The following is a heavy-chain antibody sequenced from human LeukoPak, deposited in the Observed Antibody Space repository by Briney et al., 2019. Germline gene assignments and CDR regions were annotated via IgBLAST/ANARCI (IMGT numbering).Heavy chain of an antibody. CDR1: GFTFTKYW. D-gene: IGHD1-14*01. V-gene: IGHV3-7*01. CDR2: IKQDGSDK. Sequence: GGSLRLSCAASGFTFTKYWMTWVRQAPGKGLEWVGNIKQDGSDKNYMDSVKGRFTISRDNTKNSVYLQMSSLRAEDTAVYYCAREVWGPEYWGQGALVTVSS. J-gene: IGHJ4*02. CDR3: AREVWGPEY.